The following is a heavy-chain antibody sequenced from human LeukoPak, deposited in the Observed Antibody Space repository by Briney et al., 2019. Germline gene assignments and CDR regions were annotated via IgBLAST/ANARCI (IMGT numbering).Heavy chain of an antibody. J-gene: IGHJ4*02. D-gene: IGHD4-17*01. V-gene: IGHV3-21*01. CDR2: ISSSSSYI. CDR1: GFTFSSYS. CDR3: ARDYGDYVPNHFDY. Sequence: PGGSLRLSCAASGFTFSSYSMNWVRQAPGKGLEWVSSISSSSSYIYYADSVKGRFTISRDNAKNSLYLQMNSLRAEDTAVYYCARDYGDYVPNHFDYWGQGTLVTVSS.